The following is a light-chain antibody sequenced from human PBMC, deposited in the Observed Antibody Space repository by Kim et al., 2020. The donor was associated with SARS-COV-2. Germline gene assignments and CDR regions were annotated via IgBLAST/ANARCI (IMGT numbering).Light chain of an antibody. CDR3: QSYDNSLNSYV. J-gene: IGLJ1*01. V-gene: IGLV1-40*01. CDR2: GNT. CDR1: SSNSGANFD. Sequence: RVTSSCTGSSSNSGANFDVHWYQHLPGTAPKLLIYGNTNRPSGVPDRFSGSKSGTSASLAIIGLQAEDEADYYCQSYDNSLNSYVFGTGTKVTVL.